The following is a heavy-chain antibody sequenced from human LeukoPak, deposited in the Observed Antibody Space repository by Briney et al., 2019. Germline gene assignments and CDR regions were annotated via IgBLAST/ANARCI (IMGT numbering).Heavy chain of an antibody. CDR1: GFTFSNAW. D-gene: IGHD3-22*01. CDR2: IKSKTDGGTT. Sequence: GGPLRLSCAASGFTFSNAWMSWVRQAPGKGLEWVGRIKSKTDGGTTDYAAPVKGRFTISRDDSKNTLYLQMNSLKTEDTAVYYCTTVYYYVSSGVWLDYWGQGTLVTVSS. CDR3: TTVYYYVSSGVWLDY. V-gene: IGHV3-15*01. J-gene: IGHJ4*02.